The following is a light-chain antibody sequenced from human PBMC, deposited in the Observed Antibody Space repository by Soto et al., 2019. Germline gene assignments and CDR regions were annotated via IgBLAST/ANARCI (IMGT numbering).Light chain of an antibody. J-gene: IGLJ3*02. CDR1: GIDIGAYNY. CDR3: SSYTTSATWV. V-gene: IGLV2-14*01. CDR2: EAT. Sequence: QSALTQPASVSGSPGQSITISCTGTGIDIGAYNYVSWYQHHPGKAPQLMIYEATDRPSGVSNRFSGSKSGNTASLTISGLQAEDEADYYCSSYTTSATWVFGGGTKVTVL.